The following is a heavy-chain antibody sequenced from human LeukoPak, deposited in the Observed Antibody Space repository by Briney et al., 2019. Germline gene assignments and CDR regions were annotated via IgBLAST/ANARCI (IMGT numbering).Heavy chain of an antibody. Sequence: GGSLRLSCAAPGFDFGAYEMDWVRQAPGKGLEWVAYFAGSDTTTYYADSVKGRFIISRDNARNSLYLQMNSLRAEDTALYYCTTLGYHLDSWGQGTLVTVSS. CDR2: FAGSDTTT. J-gene: IGHJ4*02. V-gene: IGHV3-48*03. CDR1: GFDFGAYE. D-gene: IGHD3-22*01. CDR3: TTLGYHLDS.